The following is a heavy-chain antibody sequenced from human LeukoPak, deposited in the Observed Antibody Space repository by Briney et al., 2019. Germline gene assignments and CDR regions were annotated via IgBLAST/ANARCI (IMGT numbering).Heavy chain of an antibody. Sequence: PSETLSLTCTVSGGSISSYYWSWIRQPPGKGLEWIGYIHYSGSNKYNPSLKSGVSISVDTSKIQFSLKLSSVSAADTAVYYCARGFCSGGSCYSAIFDYWGQGTLVTVSS. CDR1: GGSISSYY. CDR2: IHYSGSN. CDR3: ARGFCSGGSCYSAIFDY. D-gene: IGHD2-15*01. J-gene: IGHJ4*02. V-gene: IGHV4-59*01.